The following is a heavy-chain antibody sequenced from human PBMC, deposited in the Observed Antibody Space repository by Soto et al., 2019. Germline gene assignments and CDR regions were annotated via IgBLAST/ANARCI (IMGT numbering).Heavy chain of an antibody. CDR2: IYYSGST. D-gene: IGHD2-15*01. J-gene: IGHJ4*02. Sequence: SETLSLTCTVSGGSISSGDYYWSWIRQPPGKGLEWIGYIYYSGSTYYNPSLKSRVTISVDTSKNQFSLKLSSVTAADTAVYYCARLYCSGGSCYGVDYWGQGTLVTVSS. V-gene: IGHV4-30-4*01. CDR3: ARLYCSGGSCYGVDY. CDR1: GGSISSGDYY.